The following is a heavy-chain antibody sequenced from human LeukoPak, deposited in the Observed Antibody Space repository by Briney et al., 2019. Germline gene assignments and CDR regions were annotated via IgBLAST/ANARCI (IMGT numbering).Heavy chain of an antibody. Sequence: SGGSLRLSCAASGFTFSSYAMSWVRQAPGKGLEWVSAISGSGGSTYYADSVKGRFTISRDNSKNTLYLQMNSLRAEDTAVYYCAKDITVTTSYYFDYWGQGTLVTVSS. J-gene: IGHJ4*02. V-gene: IGHV3-23*01. CDR2: ISGSGGST. D-gene: IGHD4-17*01. CDR3: AKDITVTTSYYFDY. CDR1: GFTFSSYA.